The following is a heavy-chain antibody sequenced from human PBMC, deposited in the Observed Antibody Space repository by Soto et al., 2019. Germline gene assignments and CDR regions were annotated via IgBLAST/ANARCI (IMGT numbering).Heavy chain of an antibody. CDR1: GFTFSSYG. D-gene: IGHD4-17*01. CDR3: AKQYPQFTTVTFSYYYYGMDV. Sequence: PVGSLRLSCAASGFTFSSYGMHWVRQAPGKGLEWVAVISYDGSNKYYADSVKGRFTISRDNSKNTLYLQMNSLRAEDTAVYYCAKQYPQFTTVTFSYYYYGMDVWGQGTTVTVFS. CDR2: ISYDGSNK. V-gene: IGHV3-30*18. J-gene: IGHJ6*02.